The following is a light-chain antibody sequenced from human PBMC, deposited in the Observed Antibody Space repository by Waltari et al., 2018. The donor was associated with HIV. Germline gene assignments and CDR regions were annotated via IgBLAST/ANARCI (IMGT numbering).Light chain of an antibody. CDR2: ENY. CDR3: GTWDSSLSTYV. J-gene: IGLJ1*01. V-gene: IGLV1-51*02. CDR1: SPNIGNHY. Sequence: QSVLTQPPSVSAAPGQTVTLSCPGSSPNIGNHYVSWYQQLPGTAPKLLIYENYKRPSGIPDRFSGSKSGTSATLGITGLQTGDEADYYCGTWDSSLSTYVFGSGTKVTVL.